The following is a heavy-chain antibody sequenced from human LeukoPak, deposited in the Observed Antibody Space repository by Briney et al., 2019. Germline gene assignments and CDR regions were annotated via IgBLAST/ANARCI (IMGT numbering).Heavy chain of an antibody. CDR1: GFTFGAYW. CDR3: ARAAVGRDYDSDFDY. D-gene: IGHD5-12*01. CDR2: INRDGSDK. J-gene: IGHJ4*02. Sequence: GGSLRLSCAASGFTFGAYWMSWVRQAPGKGLEWVANINRDGSDKYYVDSVKGRFTISRDNAKNSLFLQMNSLRAEDTAVYYCARAAVGRDYDSDFDYWGQGTLVTVSS. V-gene: IGHV3-7*04.